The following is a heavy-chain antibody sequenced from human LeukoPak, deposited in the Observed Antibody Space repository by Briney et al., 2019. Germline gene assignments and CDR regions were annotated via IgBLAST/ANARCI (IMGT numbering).Heavy chain of an antibody. CDR1: GFTFSDYY. Sequence: GGSLRLSCAASGFTFSDYYMSWLRQAPGKGLEWVSYISSSGNGIYYADSGKGRFTISRDNAKNSLYLQMNSLRVEDTAVYFCARDVCPGCPGDYWGQGTLVTVSS. J-gene: IGHJ4*02. CDR3: ARDVCPGCPGDY. D-gene: IGHD2-15*01. V-gene: IGHV3-11*01. CDR2: ISSSGNGI.